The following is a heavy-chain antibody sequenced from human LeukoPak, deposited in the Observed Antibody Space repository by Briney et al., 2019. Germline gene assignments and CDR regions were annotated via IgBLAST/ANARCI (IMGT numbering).Heavy chain of an antibody. CDR1: GGTISSYY. D-gene: IGHD2-2*01. J-gene: IGHJ6*03. CDR2: IYTSGST. Sequence: PSETLSLTCTVSGGTISSYYWSWIRKPAGKGLEWIGRIYTSGSTNYNPSLKSRVTMSVDTSKNQFSLKLSSVTAADTAVYYCARGSNPPRYCSSTSCYSYYYYYYMDVWGKGTTVTVFS. V-gene: IGHV4-4*07. CDR3: ARGSNPPRYCSSTSCYSYYYYYYMDV.